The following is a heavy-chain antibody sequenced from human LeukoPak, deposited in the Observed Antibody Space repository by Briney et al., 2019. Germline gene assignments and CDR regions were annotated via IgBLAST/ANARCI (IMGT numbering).Heavy chain of an antibody. D-gene: IGHD3-10*01. J-gene: IGHJ4*02. CDR1: GFSFDDYA. V-gene: IGHV3-9*01. Sequence: AGGSLRLSCEGSGFSFDDYAMHWVRQAPGKGLEWVSSTSWDSGSRGYAGSVKGRFSISRDNAKKSLYLEMNGLKTEDTALYYCVKGIGRNWALVRGMDYFDYWGQGTLVTVSS. CDR3: VKGIGRNWALVRGMDYFDY. CDR2: TSWDSGSR.